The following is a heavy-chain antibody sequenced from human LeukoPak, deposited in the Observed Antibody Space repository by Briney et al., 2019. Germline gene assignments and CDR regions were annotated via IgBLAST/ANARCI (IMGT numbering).Heavy chain of an antibody. Sequence: PGGSLRLSCAASGFTINTYGMHWVCQAPGKGLEWVAVLRYDGTNKYYADSVKGRFTISRDNSKSTLYLQMNSLRVEDTAVYYCVRDAMGTANDYGDYWGQGTLVTVSS. J-gene: IGHJ4*02. CDR2: LRYDGTNK. CDR3: VRDAMGTANDYGDY. D-gene: IGHD7-27*01. CDR1: GFTINTYG. V-gene: IGHV3-33*01.